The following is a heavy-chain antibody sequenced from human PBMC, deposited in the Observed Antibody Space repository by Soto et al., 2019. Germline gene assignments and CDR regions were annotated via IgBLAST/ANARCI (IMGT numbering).Heavy chain of an antibody. D-gene: IGHD3-9*01. V-gene: IGHV4-34*01. CDR1: GGSFSGYY. J-gene: IGHJ6*02. CDR2: IKHSGST. Sequence: PSETLSLTCAVYGGSFSGYYWSWIRQPPGKGLEWIGEIKHSGSTNYNPSLKSRVTISVDTSKNQFSLKLSSVTAADTAVYYCARGPLRYFDWLPYYYGMDVWGQGTTVTVSS. CDR3: ARGPLRYFDWLPYYYGMDV.